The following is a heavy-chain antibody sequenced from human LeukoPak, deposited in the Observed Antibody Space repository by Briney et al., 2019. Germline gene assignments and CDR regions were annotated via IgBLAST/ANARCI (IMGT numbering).Heavy chain of an antibody. V-gene: IGHV4-34*01. CDR3: AGDHQGTYFDFWSGSKANNYYYMDV. D-gene: IGHD3-3*01. Sequence: SETLSLTCAVYGGSFSGYYWSWIRQPPGKGLEWIGEINHSGSTNYNPSLKSRVTISVDTSKNQFSLKLSSVTAADTAVYYCAGDHQGTYFDFWSGSKANNYYYMDVWGKGTTVTVSS. J-gene: IGHJ6*03. CDR2: INHSGST. CDR1: GGSFSGYY.